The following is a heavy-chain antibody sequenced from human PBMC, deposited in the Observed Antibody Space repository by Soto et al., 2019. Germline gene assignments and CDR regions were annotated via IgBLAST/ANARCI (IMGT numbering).Heavy chain of an antibody. CDR3: ARDYYGSGSYYSPRFDI. V-gene: IGHV1-3*01. CDR2: INAGNGNT. Sequence: ASVKVSCKASGYTFTSYAMHWVRQAPGQRLEWMGWINAGNGNTKYSQKFQGRVTITRDTSASTAYMELSSLRSEDTDVYYCARDYYGSGSYYSPRFDIWGQGTMVTVSS. J-gene: IGHJ3*02. D-gene: IGHD3-10*01. CDR1: GYTFTSYA.